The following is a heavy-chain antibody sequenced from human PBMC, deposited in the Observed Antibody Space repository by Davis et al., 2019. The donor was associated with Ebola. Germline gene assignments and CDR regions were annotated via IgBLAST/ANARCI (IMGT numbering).Heavy chain of an antibody. J-gene: IGHJ6*02. Sequence: AASVKVSCKASGGTFSSYAISWVRQAPGQGLEWMGRIIPTLGIANYAQKFQGRVTSTADESTSTAYMELSSLRSEDTAVYYCARPLYCSGGSCYPNGMDVWGQGTTVTVSS. CDR3: ARPLYCSGGSCYPNGMDV. D-gene: IGHD2-15*01. CDR1: GGTFSSYA. CDR2: IIPTLGIA. V-gene: IGHV1-69*04.